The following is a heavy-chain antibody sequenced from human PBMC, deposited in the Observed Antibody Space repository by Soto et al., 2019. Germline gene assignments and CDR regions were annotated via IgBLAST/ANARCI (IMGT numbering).Heavy chain of an antibody. CDR3: ARGDGITSRYSYYGMDV. V-gene: IGHV4-59*01. CDR1: GDSISSYY. D-gene: IGHD1-20*01. Sequence: SSETLSLTCTVSGDSISSYYWSWIRQSPGKGLEWIGYTYNSGSTNYNPSLKSRVTISVDTSKNQFSLNLSSVTAADTAVYYCARGDGITSRYSYYGMDVWGQGTTVTVSS. J-gene: IGHJ6*02. CDR2: TYNSGST.